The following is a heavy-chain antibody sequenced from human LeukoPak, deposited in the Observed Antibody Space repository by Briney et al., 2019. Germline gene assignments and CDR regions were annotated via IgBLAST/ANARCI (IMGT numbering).Heavy chain of an antibody. V-gene: IGHV3-30-3*01. D-gene: IGHD3-10*02. J-gene: IGHJ4*02. CDR1: GFTFSSYA. CDR2: ISYDGSNK. Sequence: GGSLRLSCAASGFTFSSYAMHWVRQAPGKGLEWVAVISYDGSNKYYADSVKGRFTISRDNSKNTLYLQMSSLRAEDTAVYYCARDQMSGHGTLFGIIDYWGQGTLVTVSS. CDR3: ARDQMSGHGTLFGIIDY.